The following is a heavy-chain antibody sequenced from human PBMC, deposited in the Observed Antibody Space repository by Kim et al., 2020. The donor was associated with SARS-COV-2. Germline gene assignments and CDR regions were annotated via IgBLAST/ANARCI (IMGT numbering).Heavy chain of an antibody. CDR3: ASGSSVYNNFSSWDYVI. CDR1: GSTFTSYG. J-gene: IGHJ3*02. Sequence: ASVKVSCKASGSTFTSYGLSWVRQGPGQGLEWMGGISAYNGNSNYAQKFQGRVTMTTDKSTGTAYMELRSLRSDDTAVYYCASGSSVYNNFSSWDYVIWGQGTMVTV. CDR2: ISAYNGNS. D-gene: IGHD3-3*01. V-gene: IGHV1-18*01.